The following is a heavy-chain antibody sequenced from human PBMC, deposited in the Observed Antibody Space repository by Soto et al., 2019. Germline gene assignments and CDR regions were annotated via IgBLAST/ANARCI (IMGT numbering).Heavy chain of an antibody. CDR3: AKDSIAARPGYYFDY. CDR2: ISWNSGSI. Sequence: EVQLVESGGGLVQPGRSLRLSCAASGFTFDDYAMHWVRQAPGKGLEWVSGISWNSGSIGYADSVKGRFTISRDNAKXXXXXXXXXXXXXXXAXYYCAKDSIAARPGYYFDYWGQGTLVTVSS. J-gene: IGHJ4*02. D-gene: IGHD6-6*01. V-gene: IGHV3-9*01. CDR1: GFTFDDYA.